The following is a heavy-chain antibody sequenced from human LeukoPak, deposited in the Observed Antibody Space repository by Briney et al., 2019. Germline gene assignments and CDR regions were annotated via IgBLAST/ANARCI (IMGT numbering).Heavy chain of an antibody. V-gene: IGHV1-2*02. D-gene: IGHD3-10*01. CDR1: GNTFTGYY. J-gene: IGHJ4*02. Sequence: GASVKVSCKASGNTFTGYYMHWVRQAPGQGLEWMGWINPNSGGTNYAQKFQGRVTMTRDTSISTAYMELSRLRSDDTAVYYCARDIVTMVRGVNLEYYFDYWGQGTLVTVSS. CDR2: INPNSGGT. CDR3: ARDIVTMVRGVNLEYYFDY.